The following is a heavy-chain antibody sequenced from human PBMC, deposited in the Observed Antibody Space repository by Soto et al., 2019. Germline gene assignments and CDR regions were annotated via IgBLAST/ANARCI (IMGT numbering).Heavy chain of an antibody. Sequence: PGESLKISCKGSGYSFTSYSIGWVRQMPGKGLEWMGIIYPGDSDTRYSPSFQGQVTISADKSISTAYLQWSSLKASDTAMYYCARQLEGDFWSGPYYYYYGMDVWGQGTTVTVS. CDR1: GYSFTSYS. J-gene: IGHJ6*02. D-gene: IGHD3-3*01. CDR3: ARQLEGDFWSGPYYYYYGMDV. V-gene: IGHV5-51*01. CDR2: IYPGDSDT.